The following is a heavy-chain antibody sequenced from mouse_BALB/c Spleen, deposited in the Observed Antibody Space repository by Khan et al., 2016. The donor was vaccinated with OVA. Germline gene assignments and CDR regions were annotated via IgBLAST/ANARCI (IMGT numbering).Heavy chain of an antibody. CDR3: AITYYIYDSYYSMDY. V-gene: IGHV2-6-4*01. CDR2: IWGGGNT. J-gene: IGHJ4*01. Sequence: VQLKESGPGLVAPSQSLSITCTVSGFSLARYSVHWVRQPPGKGLEGLGMIWGGGNTDYNSALKSRPSINKDNAKSQIFLKMNSLQTDDTAMYYCAITYYIYDSYYSMDYWGQGTSVTVSS. CDR1: GFSLARYS. D-gene: IGHD2-14*01.